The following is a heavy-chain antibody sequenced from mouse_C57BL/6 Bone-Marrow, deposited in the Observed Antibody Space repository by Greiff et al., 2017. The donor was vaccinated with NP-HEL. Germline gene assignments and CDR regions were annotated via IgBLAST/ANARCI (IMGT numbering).Heavy chain of an antibody. Sequence: QVTLKVSGPGILQPSQTLSLTCSFSGFSLSTFGMGVGWLRQPSGKGLEWLAHIWWDDDKYYNQALKSRLSISKATSKNPVFLNSANVDTADTATYSCARIAGEPFAYWGQGTLVTVSA. CDR1: GFSLSTFGMG. CDR2: IWWDDDK. J-gene: IGHJ3*01. CDR3: ARIAGEPFAY. V-gene: IGHV8-8*01.